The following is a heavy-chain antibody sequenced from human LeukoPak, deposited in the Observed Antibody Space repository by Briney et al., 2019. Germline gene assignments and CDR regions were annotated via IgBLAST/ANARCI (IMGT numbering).Heavy chain of an antibody. CDR2: IYYSGST. Sequence: KPSETLSLTCTVSGGSISSYYWSWIRQPPGKGLEWIGYIYYSGSTNYNPSLKSRVTISVDTSKNQFSLKLSSVTAADTAVYYCARDHADYYYGMDVRGQGTTVTVSS. V-gene: IGHV4-59*01. J-gene: IGHJ6*02. CDR3: ARDHADYYYGMDV. CDR1: GGSISSYY.